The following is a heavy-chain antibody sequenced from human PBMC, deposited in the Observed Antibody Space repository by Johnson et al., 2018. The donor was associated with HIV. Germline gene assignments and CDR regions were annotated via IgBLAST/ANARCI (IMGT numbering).Heavy chain of an antibody. J-gene: IGHJ3*01. CDR2: IKQDGSEK. Sequence: VQLVESGGGLVQPGGSLRLSCAASGFTFSSYWMSWVRQAPGKGLEWVANIKQDGSEKYYVDSVKGRFTISRDNAKNSLYLQMNSLRAEDTAVYYCARASHSSGWYGRLGDALYVWGQGTMVTVSS. CDR1: GFTFSSYW. V-gene: IGHV3-7*01. CDR3: ARASHSSGWYGRLGDALYV. D-gene: IGHD6-19*01.